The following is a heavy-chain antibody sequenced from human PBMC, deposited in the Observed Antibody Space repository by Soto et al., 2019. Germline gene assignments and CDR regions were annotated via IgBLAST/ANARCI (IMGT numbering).Heavy chain of an antibody. D-gene: IGHD6-13*01. J-gene: IGHJ6*02. CDR2: ISYDGSNK. CDR3: ARDWGIAAAGTIYYYYGMDV. Sequence: GGSLRLSCAASGFTFISYAMHWGRQAPGKGLEWVAVISYDGSNKYYADSVKGRFTISRDNSKNTLYLQMNSLRAEDTAVYYCARDWGIAAAGTIYYYYGMDVWGQGTTVTVSS. CDR1: GFTFISYA. V-gene: IGHV3-30-3*01.